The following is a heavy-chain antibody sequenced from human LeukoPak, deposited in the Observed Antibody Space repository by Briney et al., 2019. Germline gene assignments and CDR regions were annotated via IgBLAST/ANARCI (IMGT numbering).Heavy chain of an antibody. CDR1: GYSISSGYY. V-gene: IGHV4-38-2*02. J-gene: IGHJ4*02. D-gene: IGHD4-11*01. Sequence: SETLSLTCTVSGYSISSGYYWGWIRQPPGKGLEWIGSIYHSGSTYYNPSLKSRVTISVDTSKNQFSLKLSSVTAADTAVYYCARRYSNYFFNYWGQGTLVTVSS. CDR3: ARRYSNYFFNY. CDR2: IYHSGST.